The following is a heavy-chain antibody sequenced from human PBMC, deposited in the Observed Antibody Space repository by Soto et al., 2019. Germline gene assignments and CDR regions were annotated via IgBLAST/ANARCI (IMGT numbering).Heavy chain of an antibody. J-gene: IGHJ6*02. CDR1: GYSFTSYW. D-gene: IGHD6-19*01. CDR2: IYPGDSDT. Sequence: PGESLKISCKGSGYSFTSYWIGWVRQMPGKGLEWMGIIYPGDSDTRYSPSFQGQVTISADKSISTAYLQWSSLKASDTAMYYCARQLGIAVAGTSCMDVWGQGTTVTVSS. CDR3: ARQLGIAVAGTSCMDV. V-gene: IGHV5-51*01.